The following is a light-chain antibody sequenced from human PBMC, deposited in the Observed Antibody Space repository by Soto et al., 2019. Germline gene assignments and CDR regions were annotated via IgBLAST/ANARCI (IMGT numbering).Light chain of an antibody. Sequence: EIVLTQSPGTLSLSPGERATLSCRASQKISSYLAWYQQKPGQAPRLLIYDASNRATGIPARFSGSGSGTDFTLTISSLEPEDFAVYYCQQRSNWPPLTFGAGTKVEIK. CDR2: DAS. CDR3: QQRSNWPPLT. CDR1: QKISSY. J-gene: IGKJ4*01. V-gene: IGKV3-11*01.